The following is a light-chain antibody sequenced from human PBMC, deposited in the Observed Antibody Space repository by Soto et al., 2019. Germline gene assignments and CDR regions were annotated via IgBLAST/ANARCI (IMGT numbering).Light chain of an antibody. J-gene: IGKJ1*01. CDR1: QSISTW. CDR3: QQYNNYSPT. CDR2: DAS. Sequence: DIHMTQSPTTLSASVGDIGSITFLASQSISTWLAWYQQKPGEAPKLLIYDASSLESGVPSRFSGSGSGTKFTLTISSLQPDDFATYYCQQYNNYSPTFGQGTKVDIK. V-gene: IGKV1-5*01.